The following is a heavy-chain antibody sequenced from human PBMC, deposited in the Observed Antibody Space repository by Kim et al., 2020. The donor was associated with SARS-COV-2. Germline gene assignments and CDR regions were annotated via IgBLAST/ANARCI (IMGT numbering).Heavy chain of an antibody. CDR2: IYYSGST. CDR1: GGSISSSSYY. V-gene: IGHV4-39*01. J-gene: IGHJ6*02. Sequence: SETLSLTCTVSGGSISSSSYYWGWIRQPPGKGLEWIGSIYYSGSTYYNPSLKSRVTISVDTSKNQFSLKLSSVTAADTAVYYCAGTYSYAYYYGMDVWGQGTTVTVSS. D-gene: IGHD5-18*01. CDR3: AGTYSYAYYYGMDV.